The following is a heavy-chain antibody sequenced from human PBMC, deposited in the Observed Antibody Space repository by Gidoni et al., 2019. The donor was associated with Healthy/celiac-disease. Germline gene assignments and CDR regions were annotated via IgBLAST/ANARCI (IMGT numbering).Heavy chain of an antibody. V-gene: IGHV4-59*01. J-gene: IGHJ4*02. Sequence: QVQLQESGPGLVKPSETLSLTCTVSGGSISSYYWSWIRQPPGKGLEWIGYIYYSGSTNYNPSLKSRVTISVDTSKNQFSLKLSSVTAADTAVYYCARAFRYYDFWSGYRNDYSGTLSFDYWGQGTLVTVSS. CDR3: ARAFRYYDFWSGYRNDYSGTLSFDY. CDR2: IYYSGST. CDR1: GGSISSYY. D-gene: IGHD3-3*01.